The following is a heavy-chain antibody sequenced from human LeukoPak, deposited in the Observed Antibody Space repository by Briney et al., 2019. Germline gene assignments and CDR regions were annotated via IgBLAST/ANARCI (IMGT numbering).Heavy chain of an antibody. CDR2: ISSSSSYI. CDR1: GFTFSSYS. V-gene: IGHV3-21*01. J-gene: IGHJ4*02. D-gene: IGHD2-21*02. Sequence: GGSLRLSCAASGFTFSSYSMSWVRQAPGKGLEWVSSISSSSSYIYYAASVKGRFTISRDNAKNSLYLQMNSLRAEDTAVYYCASGYCGGDCYGIDYWGQGTLVTVSS. CDR3: ASGYCGGDCYGIDY.